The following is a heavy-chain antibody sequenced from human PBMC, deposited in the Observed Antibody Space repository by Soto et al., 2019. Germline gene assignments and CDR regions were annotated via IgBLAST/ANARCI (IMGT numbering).Heavy chain of an antibody. V-gene: IGHV3-30-3*01. J-gene: IGHJ3*02. D-gene: IGHD3-22*01. CDR3: AREYTMIVVVMGHDAFDI. Sequence: QVQLVESGGGVVQPGRSLRLSCAASGFTFSSYAMHWVRQAPGKGLEWVAVISYDGSNKYYADSVKGRFTISRDNSKNTLYLQMSCLRAEDTAVYYCAREYTMIVVVMGHDAFDIWCEGTMVTVSS. CDR1: GFTFSSYA. CDR2: ISYDGSNK.